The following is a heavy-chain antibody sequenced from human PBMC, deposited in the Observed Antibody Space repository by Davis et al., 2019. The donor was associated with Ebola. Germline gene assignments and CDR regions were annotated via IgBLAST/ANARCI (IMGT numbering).Heavy chain of an antibody. Sequence: GESLKISCAASGFTVSSNYMSWVRQAPGKGLEWVSVIYSGGSTYYADSVKGRFTISRDNSKNTLYLQMNSLRAEDTAVYYCAREGMEWFGELLFRTGWFDPWGQGTLVTVSS. CDR3: AREGMEWFGELLFRTGWFDP. J-gene: IGHJ5*02. D-gene: IGHD3-10*01. CDR1: GFTVSSNY. V-gene: IGHV3-66*01. CDR2: IYSGGST.